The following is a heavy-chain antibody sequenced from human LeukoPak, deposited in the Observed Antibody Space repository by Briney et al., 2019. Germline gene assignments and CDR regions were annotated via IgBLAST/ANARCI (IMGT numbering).Heavy chain of an antibody. V-gene: IGHV4-4*02. CDR1: GGSITTTNF. CDR3: SRESGPFCPFGH. D-gene: IGHD1-26*01. CDR2: TSLAGRT. Sequence: SETLSLTCGVSGGSITTTNFWSWVRQPPGGGLEWIGETSLAGRTRYNPSLESRVTISIDKSKNHLYLNLDSVTAADTAVYYCSRESGPFCPFGHWGQGTLVAVTS. J-gene: IGHJ4*02.